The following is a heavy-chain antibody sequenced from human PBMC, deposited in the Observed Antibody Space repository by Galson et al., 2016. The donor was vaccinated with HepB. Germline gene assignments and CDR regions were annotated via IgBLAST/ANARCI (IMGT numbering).Heavy chain of an antibody. D-gene: IGHD2-15*01. V-gene: IGHV3-23*01. J-gene: IGHJ4*02. CDR3: AGYCRGGSCSGQGSFDY. CDR1: GFTFTSYT. Sequence: SLRLSCAASGFTFTSYTLSWVRQAPGRGLEWVSSVGSCPSGTCYADSVTGRFTISRDFSTNTVYLQMNSLRAEDTAVYYCAGYCRGGSCSGQGSFDYWNQGTLVTVSS. CDR2: VGSCPSGT.